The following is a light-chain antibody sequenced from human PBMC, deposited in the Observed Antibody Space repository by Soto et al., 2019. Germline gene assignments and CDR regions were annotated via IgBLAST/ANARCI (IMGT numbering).Light chain of an antibody. CDR3: QSYDSSLSGWV. CDR1: SSNIGAGYD. V-gene: IGLV1-40*01. Sequence: QSVLTQPPSVSGAPGQRVTISCTGSSSNIGAGYDVHWYQQLLGTAPKLLIYGNSNRPSGVPDRFSGSKSGTSASLAITGLQAEDEADYYCQSYDSSLSGWVFCGGTKLTVL. CDR2: GNS. J-gene: IGLJ3*02.